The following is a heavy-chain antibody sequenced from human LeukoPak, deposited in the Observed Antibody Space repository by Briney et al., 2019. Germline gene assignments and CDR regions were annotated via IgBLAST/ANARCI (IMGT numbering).Heavy chain of an antibody. J-gene: IGHJ6*02. D-gene: IGHD2-15*01. CDR1: GFTFNDYD. CDR3: ARELLDGDLVGMDV. Sequence: GGSLRLSCAASGFTFNDYDMNWIRQAPGKGLEWVSYIRSSGSSVSYIDSVKGRFTISRDNAKNSLYLQMNSLRVEDTAVYYCARELLDGDLVGMDVWGQGTTVTVSS. V-gene: IGHV3-11*01. CDR2: IRSSGSSV.